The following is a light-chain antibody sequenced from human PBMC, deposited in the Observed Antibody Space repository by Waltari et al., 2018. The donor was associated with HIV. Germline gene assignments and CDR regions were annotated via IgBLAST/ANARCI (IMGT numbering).Light chain of an antibody. J-gene: IGLJ3*02. CDR1: SSNIGSNY. Sequence: QSVLTQPPSASGTPGQRVTISCSGSSSNIGSNYVYWYQQLPGTTPNLLIYRNNRRSSWVPVRCSGAKSGPSASLASSGRRSADEADYSCAAWDDSLSGWVFGGGTKLTVL. V-gene: IGLV1-47*01. CDR2: RNN. CDR3: AAWDDSLSGWV.